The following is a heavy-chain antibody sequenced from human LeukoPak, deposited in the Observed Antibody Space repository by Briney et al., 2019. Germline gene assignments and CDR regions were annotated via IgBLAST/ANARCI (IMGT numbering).Heavy chain of an antibody. CDR3: ARLQWLGYYFDY. CDR2: IYYSGST. D-gene: IGHD6-19*01. CDR1: GGSISSYY. V-gene: IGHV4-59*01. Sequence: SETLSLTCTVSGGSISSYYWSWIRQPPGKGLEWIGYIYYSGSTNYNPSLESRVTISVDTSKNQFSLKLSSVTAADTAVYYCARLQWLGYYFDYWGQGTLVTVSS. J-gene: IGHJ4*02.